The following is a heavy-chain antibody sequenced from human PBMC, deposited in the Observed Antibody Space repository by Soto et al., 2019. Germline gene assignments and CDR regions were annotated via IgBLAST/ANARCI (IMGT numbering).Heavy chain of an antibody. Sequence: EVQLVESGGGLVKPGGSLRLSCAASGFTFSSYSMNWVRQAPGKGLEWVSSISSSSSYIYYADSVKGRFTISRDNAKNSLYLQMTSLRAEDTAVYYCARLYYDILTGYSHWYFDLWGRGTLVTVSS. CDR1: GFTFSSYS. J-gene: IGHJ2*01. CDR3: ARLYYDILTGYSHWYFDL. V-gene: IGHV3-21*01. CDR2: ISSSSSYI. D-gene: IGHD3-9*01.